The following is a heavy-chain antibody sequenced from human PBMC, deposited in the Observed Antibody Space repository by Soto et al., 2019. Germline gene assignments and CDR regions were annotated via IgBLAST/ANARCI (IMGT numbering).Heavy chain of an antibody. D-gene: IGHD5-18*01. Sequence: SVKVSCKASGGTFSSYAISWVRQAPGQGLEWMGGIIPIFGTANYAQKFQGRVTITADESTSTAYMELSSLRSEDTAVYYCARLDTAMVKTPYYYYGMDVWGQGTTVTVSS. CDR2: IIPIFGTA. V-gene: IGHV1-69*01. CDR3: ARLDTAMVKTPYYYYGMDV. J-gene: IGHJ6*02. CDR1: GGTFSSYA.